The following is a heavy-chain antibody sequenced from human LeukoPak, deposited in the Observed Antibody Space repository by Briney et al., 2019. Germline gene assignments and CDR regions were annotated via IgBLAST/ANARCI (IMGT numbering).Heavy chain of an antibody. CDR1: GFTFDDYA. CDR2: ISWNSGSI. V-gene: IGHV3-9*01. CDR3: ARRLYYYDSRGYQYYFDY. J-gene: IGHJ4*02. Sequence: GGSLRLSCAASGFTFDDYAMHWVRQAPGKGLEWVSGISWNSGSIGYADSVKGRFTISRDNAKTSLFLQMNSLRAEDTALYYCARRLYYYDSRGYQYYFDYWGQGTLVTVSS. D-gene: IGHD3-22*01.